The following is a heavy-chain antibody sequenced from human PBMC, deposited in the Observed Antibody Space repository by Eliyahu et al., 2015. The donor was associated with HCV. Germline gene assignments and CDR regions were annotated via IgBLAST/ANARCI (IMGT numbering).Heavy chain of an antibody. Sequence: QVPLQQWGAGLLKPSETLSLTXXVYGXSFSXYYWSWXRQPPGKGLXWIGEINHSGSTNYNPSLKSRVTISVDTSKNQFSLKLSSVTAADTAVYYCARGGGGSTASFDYWGQGTLVTVSS. J-gene: IGHJ4*02. D-gene: IGHD1-26*01. CDR2: INHSGST. V-gene: IGHV4-34*01. CDR3: ARGGGGSTASFDY. CDR1: GXSFSXYY.